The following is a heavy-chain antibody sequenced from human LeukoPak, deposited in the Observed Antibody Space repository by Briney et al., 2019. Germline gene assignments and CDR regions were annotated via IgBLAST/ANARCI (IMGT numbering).Heavy chain of an antibody. CDR1: GGTFSSYA. CDR2: IIPIFGTA. J-gene: IGHJ4*02. V-gene: IGHV1-69*13. Sequence: SVKVSCKASGGTFSSYAISWVRQAPGQGLEWMGGIIPIFGTANYAQKFQGRVTITADESTSTAYMELSSLRSEDTAVYYCAGGTGGDGYNYLDYWGQGTLVTVSS. D-gene: IGHD5-24*01. CDR3: AGGTGGDGYNYLDY.